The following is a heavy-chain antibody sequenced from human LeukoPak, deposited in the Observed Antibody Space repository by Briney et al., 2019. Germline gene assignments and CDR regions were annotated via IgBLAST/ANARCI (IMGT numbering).Heavy chain of an antibody. D-gene: IGHD2-2*01. CDR1: GFTFSTYG. J-gene: IGHJ5*02. CDR2: ISYDGSNK. CDR3: AKSGYQLLAGNWFDP. V-gene: IGHV3-30*18. Sequence: PGGSLRLSCAASGFTFSTYGMHWVRQAPGKGLEWVAVISYDGSNKNYADSVKGRFTISRDNSRNTLDLQMNSLRPEDTAVYYCAKSGYQLLAGNWFDPWDQGTLVTVSS.